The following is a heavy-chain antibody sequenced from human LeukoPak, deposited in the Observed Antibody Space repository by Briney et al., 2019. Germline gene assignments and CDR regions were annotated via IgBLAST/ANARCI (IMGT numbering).Heavy chain of an antibody. J-gene: IGHJ4*02. CDR2: IIPIFGTA. D-gene: IGHD3-10*01. V-gene: IGHV1-69*05. CDR3: ARIGSQNSSPFDY. Sequence: SVKVSCKASGGTFSSYAIGWVRQAPGQGLEWMGRIIPIFGTANYAQKFQGRVTTTTDESTSTAYMELSSLRSEDTAVYYCARIGSQNSSPFDYWGQGTLVIVSS. CDR1: GGTFSSYA.